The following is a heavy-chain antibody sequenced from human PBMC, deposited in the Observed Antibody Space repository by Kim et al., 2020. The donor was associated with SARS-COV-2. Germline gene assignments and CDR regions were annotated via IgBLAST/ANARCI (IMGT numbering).Heavy chain of an antibody. J-gene: IGHJ4*02. V-gene: IGHV1-69*01. D-gene: IGHD6-13*01. Sequence: QEFQGRVTITAGESTSTAYMELSSLRSEDTAVYYCARAEGAAAGMYYFDYWGQGTLVTVSS. CDR3: ARAEGAAAGMYYFDY.